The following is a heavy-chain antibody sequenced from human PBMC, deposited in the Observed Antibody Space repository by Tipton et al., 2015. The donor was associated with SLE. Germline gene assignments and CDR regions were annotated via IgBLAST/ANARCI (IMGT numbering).Heavy chain of an antibody. V-gene: IGHV3-21*03. CDR2: ISSSSTYI. D-gene: IGHD3-3*01. Sequence: GSLRLSCTGSGFTFGDFAWNWIRQAPGKGLEWVSSISSSSTYIYYADSVKGRFTISRDNSNKSLFLQMKSLRSEDTAVYFCASNYDFGSAIPYWGQGTLVAVSA. CDR3: ASNYDFGSAIPY. CDR1: GFTFGDFA. J-gene: IGHJ4*02.